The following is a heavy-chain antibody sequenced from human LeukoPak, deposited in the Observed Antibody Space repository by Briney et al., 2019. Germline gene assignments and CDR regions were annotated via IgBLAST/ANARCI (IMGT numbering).Heavy chain of an antibody. V-gene: IGHV4-30-4*01. CDR1: GGSISSGDYY. J-gene: IGHJ4*02. Sequence: SETLSLTCTVSGGSISSGDYYWSWIRQPPGKGLEWIGYIYYSGSTYYNPSLKSRVTISVDTSKNQISLKLSSVTAADTAVYYCARDLLNEGNHLDYWGQGTLVTVSS. D-gene: IGHD4-23*01. CDR2: IYYSGST. CDR3: ARDLLNEGNHLDY.